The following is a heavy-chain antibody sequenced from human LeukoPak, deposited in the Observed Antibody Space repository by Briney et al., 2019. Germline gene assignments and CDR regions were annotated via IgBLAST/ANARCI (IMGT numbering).Heavy chain of an antibody. D-gene: IGHD6-6*01. CDR1: GFTFGAYA. CDR2: ISGSGSSA. V-gene: IGHV3-23*01. J-gene: IGHJ5*02. Sequence: GGSLRLSCAASGFTFGAYAMTWVRQAPGKGLEWVSGISGSGSSAYYADSVKGRFTISRDNSENTLYLQMSSLRAEDTAVYYCARRPYSSSSGAYNGFDPWGQGTLVTVSS. CDR3: ARRPYSSSSGAYNGFDP.